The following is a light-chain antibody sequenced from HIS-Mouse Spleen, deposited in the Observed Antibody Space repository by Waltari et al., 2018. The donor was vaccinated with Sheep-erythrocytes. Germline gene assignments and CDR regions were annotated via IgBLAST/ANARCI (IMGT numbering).Light chain of an antibody. J-gene: IGLJ2*01. CDR3: CSYAGSYTLV. Sequence: QSALTQPRSVSWSPGQSVTISCTGTSSDVGCYNYVSWYQQHPGKAPKLMIYDVSKRPSGVPDRFSGSKSGNTASLTISGLQAEDEADYYCCSYAGSYTLVFGGGTKLTVL. CDR1: SSDVGCYNY. CDR2: DVS. V-gene: IGLV2-11*01.